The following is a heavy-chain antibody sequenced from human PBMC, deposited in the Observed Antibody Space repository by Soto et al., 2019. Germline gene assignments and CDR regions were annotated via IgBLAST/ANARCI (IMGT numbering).Heavy chain of an antibody. V-gene: IGHV1-69*13. CDR3: ARMFSSYCGGDCYSFFDY. CDR2: IIPIFGTA. J-gene: IGHJ4*02. Sequence: ASVKVSCKASGGTFSSYAISWVRQAPGQGLEWMGGIIPIFGTANYAQKFQGRVTITADESTSTAYMELSSLRSEDTAVYYCARMFSSYCGGDCYSFFDYWGQGTLVTVSS. D-gene: IGHD2-21*02. CDR1: GGTFSSYA.